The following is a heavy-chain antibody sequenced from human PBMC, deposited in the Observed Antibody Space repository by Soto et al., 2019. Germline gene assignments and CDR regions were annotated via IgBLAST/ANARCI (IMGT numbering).Heavy chain of an antibody. Sequence: GASVKVSFKASGYTFTSYDINWVRQATGQGLEWMGWMNPNSGNTGYAQKFQGRVTMTRNTSISTAYMELSSLRSEDTAVYYCARDCSSTSCYPGWGQGTLVTVSS. V-gene: IGHV1-8*01. CDR3: ARDCSSTSCYPG. CDR1: GYTFTSYD. D-gene: IGHD2-2*01. CDR2: MNPNSGNT. J-gene: IGHJ4*02.